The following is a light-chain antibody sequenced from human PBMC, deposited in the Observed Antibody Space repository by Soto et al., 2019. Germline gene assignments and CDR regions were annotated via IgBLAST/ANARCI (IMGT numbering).Light chain of an antibody. CDR3: GTWDSSLSAVV. CDR1: SSNIGNNY. J-gene: IGLJ2*01. V-gene: IGLV1-51*01. Sequence: QSVLTQPPSVSAAPGQTVTISCSGRSSNIGNNYVSWYQQVPGTAPKLLIKDNDKRPSGMPDRFSGSKSGTSATLGITGLQTGDEANYYCGTWDSSLSAVVFGGGTKLTVL. CDR2: DND.